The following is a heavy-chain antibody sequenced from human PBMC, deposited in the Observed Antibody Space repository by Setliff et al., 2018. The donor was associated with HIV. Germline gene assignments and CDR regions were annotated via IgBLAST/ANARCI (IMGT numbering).Heavy chain of an antibody. CDR3: ARPLTTSLNFWGDAFAI. CDR1: VGSFINTDYY. D-gene: IGHD3-3*01. CDR2: FHYSGSI. J-gene: IGHJ3*02. V-gene: IGHV4-39*01. Sequence: SETLSLTCTVSVGSFINTDYYWGWIRQPPEKALEWIGSFHYSGSISYNPSLGLRVTISVENSKNQFSLEPTFVTAADTAVYYCARPLTTSLNFWGDAFAIWGPGRMVTVSS.